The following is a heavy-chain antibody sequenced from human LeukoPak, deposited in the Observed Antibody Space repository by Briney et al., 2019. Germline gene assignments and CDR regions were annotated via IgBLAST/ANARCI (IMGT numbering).Heavy chain of an antibody. V-gene: IGHV3-30*02. D-gene: IGHD2-21*02. CDR1: GLIFSNYA. Sequence: PGGSLRLSCAASGLIFSNYAIHWVRQAPGKGLEGVAFIRYDGSNKYYADSVKGRFTISRDNSKNTLYLQMNSLRAEDTAVYYCAKEVAYCGGDCPRNEIDYWGQGTLVTVSS. CDR2: IRYDGSNK. CDR3: AKEVAYCGGDCPRNEIDY. J-gene: IGHJ4*02.